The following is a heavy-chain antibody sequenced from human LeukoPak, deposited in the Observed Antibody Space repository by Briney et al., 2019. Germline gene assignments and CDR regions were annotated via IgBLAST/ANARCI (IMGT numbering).Heavy chain of an antibody. CDR1: GFIFSRYG. J-gene: IGHJ4*02. CDR3: AKERYSSSWDFDYFDY. D-gene: IGHD6-13*01. Sequence: GGSLRLSCTASGFIFSRYGLHWVRQAPGKGLEWVAVIWSDGSNEYYADSVKGRFTISRDNSKNTLYLQMNSLRAEDTAVYYCAKERYSSSWDFDYFDYWGQGTLVTVSS. V-gene: IGHV3-33*06. CDR2: IWSDGSNE.